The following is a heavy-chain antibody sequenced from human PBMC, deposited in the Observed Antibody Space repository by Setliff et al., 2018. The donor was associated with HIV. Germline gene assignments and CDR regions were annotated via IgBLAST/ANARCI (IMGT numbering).Heavy chain of an antibody. D-gene: IGHD3-10*01. Sequence: ASVKVSCKASGYTFTGYYMHWVRQAPGQGLEWMGWITPNSGGTNYAQKFQGRVTMTRDTSISTAYMELSRLRSDDKAVYYCARAGGLRMDRGVVSDYWGQGTLVTVSS. CDR3: ARAGGLRMDRGVVSDY. CDR2: ITPNSGGT. V-gene: IGHV1-2*02. J-gene: IGHJ4*02. CDR1: GYTFTGYY.